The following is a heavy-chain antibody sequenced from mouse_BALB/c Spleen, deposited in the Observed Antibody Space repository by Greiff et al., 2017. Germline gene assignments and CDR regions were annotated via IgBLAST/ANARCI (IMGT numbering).Heavy chain of an antibody. Sequence: VQLQQSGAELVKPGASVKLSCTASGFNIKDTYMHWVKQRPEQGLEWIGRIDPANGNTKYDPKFQGKATITADTSSNTAYLQLSSLTSEDTAVYYCAFYYYGSGAWFAYWGQGTLVTVSA. J-gene: IGHJ3*01. CDR3: AFYYYGSGAWFAY. V-gene: IGHV14-3*02. CDR1: GFNIKDTY. D-gene: IGHD1-1*01. CDR2: IDPANGNT.